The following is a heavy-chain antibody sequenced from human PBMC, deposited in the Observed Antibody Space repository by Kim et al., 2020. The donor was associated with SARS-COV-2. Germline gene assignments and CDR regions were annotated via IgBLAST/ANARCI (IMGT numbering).Heavy chain of an antibody. CDR1: GGSISSGGYY. D-gene: IGHD3-22*01. CDR3: ARNSDTVMYYYDSSTNWYFDL. Sequence: SETLSLTCTVSGGSISSGGYYWSWIRQHPGKGLEWIGYIYYSGSTYYNPSLKSRVTISVDTSKNQFSLKLSSVTAADTAVYYCARNSDTVMYYYDSSTNWYFDLWGRGTLVTVSS. CDR2: IYYSGST. V-gene: IGHV4-31*03. J-gene: IGHJ2*01.